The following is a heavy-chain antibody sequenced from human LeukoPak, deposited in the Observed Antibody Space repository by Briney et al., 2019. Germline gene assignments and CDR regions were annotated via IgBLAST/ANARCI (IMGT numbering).Heavy chain of an antibody. CDR1: GFTFTSDW. CDR2: IKQDGSEK. V-gene: IGHV3-7*01. CDR3: ARRGTIAVPVFWFDP. D-gene: IGHD6-19*01. Sequence: GGSLRLSCVASGFTFTSDWMSWVRQAPGKGLEWVANIKQDGSEKYYLDSLEGRFSISRDNAKNSVYLQINRLRAEDTPVYYCARRGTIAVPVFWFDPWGQGTLVTVSS. J-gene: IGHJ5*02.